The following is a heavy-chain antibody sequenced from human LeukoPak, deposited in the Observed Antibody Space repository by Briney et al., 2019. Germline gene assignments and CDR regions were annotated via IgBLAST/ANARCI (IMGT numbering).Heavy chain of an antibody. CDR1: GFTFSSSG. CDR3: ARAPVSGVSY. CDR2: ISSSNTYT. J-gene: IGHJ4*02. Sequence: PGGSLRLSCTASGFTFSSSGMNWVRQAPGKGLEWVSSISSSNTYTYYADSVRGRFTISRDNAKNSRDLQMNSLRDEDTAVYYCARAPVSGVSYWGQGTLVTVSS. V-gene: IGHV3-21*01. D-gene: IGHD3-3*01.